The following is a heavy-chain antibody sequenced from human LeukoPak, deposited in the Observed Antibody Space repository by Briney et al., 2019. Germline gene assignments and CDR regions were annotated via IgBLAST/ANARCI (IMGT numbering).Heavy chain of an antibody. CDR1: GYTFTRFY. D-gene: IGHD3-9*01. CDR2: INPNSGST. Sequence: ASVKVSCKASGYTFTRFYIHWVRQAPGQGLEWMGLINPNSGSTNFAQKFQGRVTITADKSTSTAYMELSSLRSEDTAVYYCARGSDILTGYYKGYYMDVWGKGTTVTVSS. CDR3: ARGSDILTGYYKGYYMDV. J-gene: IGHJ6*03. V-gene: IGHV1-46*01.